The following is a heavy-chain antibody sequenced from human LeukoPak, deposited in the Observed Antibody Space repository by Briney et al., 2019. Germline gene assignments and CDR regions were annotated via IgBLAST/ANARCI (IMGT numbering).Heavy chain of an antibody. CDR3: ARDMDLRDSYYYYGMDV. Sequence: ASVKVSCKASGYTFTGYYMHWVRQAPGQGLEWMGWINPNSGGTNYAQKFQGRVTMTRDTSISTAYMELSRLRSDDTAVYYCARDMDLRDSYYYYGMDVWGQGTTVTVSS. V-gene: IGHV1-2*02. J-gene: IGHJ6*02. D-gene: IGHD2-2*03. CDR2: INPNSGGT. CDR1: GYTFTGYY.